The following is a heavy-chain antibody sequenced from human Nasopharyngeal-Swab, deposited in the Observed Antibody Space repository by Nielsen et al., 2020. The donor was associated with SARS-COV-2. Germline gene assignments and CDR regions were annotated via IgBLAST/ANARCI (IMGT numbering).Heavy chain of an antibody. V-gene: IGHV3-7*01. J-gene: IGHJ6*02. Sequence: GGSLRLSCTGSGLIFSRDWMSWVRQAPGKGLEWVAMVKRDGGERYYADSVRGRFTMSRDNAKNAMYLQMNSLRAEDTAVYYCASEHPAEYALDVWGLGTTVTVS. CDR1: GLIFSRDW. CDR3: ASEHPAEYALDV. CDR2: VKRDGGER.